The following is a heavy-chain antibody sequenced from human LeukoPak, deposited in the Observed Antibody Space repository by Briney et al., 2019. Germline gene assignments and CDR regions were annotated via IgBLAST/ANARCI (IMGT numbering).Heavy chain of an antibody. CDR2: FYNSGST. CDR1: GGSISSYY. J-gene: IGHJ3*01. V-gene: IGHV4-59*08. Sequence: PSETLSLTCAVSGGSISSYYWSWVRQPPGKGLEWVGYFYNSGSTNYNPSLKSRVTISGDTSKNQFSLKLSSVTAADTAVYYCARQQWLEQDVFDFWGQGIMVTVSS. D-gene: IGHD6-19*01. CDR3: ARQQWLEQDVFDF.